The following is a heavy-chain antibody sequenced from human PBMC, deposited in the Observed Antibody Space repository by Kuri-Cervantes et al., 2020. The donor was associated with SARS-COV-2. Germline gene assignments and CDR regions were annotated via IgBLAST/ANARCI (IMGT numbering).Heavy chain of an antibody. CDR1: GFSLSTSGVG. V-gene: IGHV2-5*02. Sequence: SGPTLVKPTQTRTLTCTFSGFSLSTSGVGVGWILQPPGKALGRLSLIYWDDEKRYSPSLKSRLTITKDTSKNQVVLTMTNIDPVDTATYYCAHRPPNSRRNLGAFDPWGQGTLVTVSS. CDR2: IYWDDEK. J-gene: IGHJ5*02. D-gene: IGHD1-14*01. CDR3: AHRPPNSRRNLGAFDP.